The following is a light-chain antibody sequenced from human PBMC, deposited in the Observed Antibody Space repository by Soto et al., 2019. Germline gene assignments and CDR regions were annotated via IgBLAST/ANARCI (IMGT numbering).Light chain of an antibody. CDR2: AAS. CDR1: QSIRSF. J-gene: IGKJ2*01. Sequence: DIQMTQSPSSLSASVGDRVTITCRASQSIRSFLTWYQQKPGKAPKLLIYAASSLQSGVPSRFSGSGSGTDFTLTISSLQPEDFATYYCQQSYSMYTFGQGTKLEIK. CDR3: QQSYSMYT. V-gene: IGKV1-39*01.